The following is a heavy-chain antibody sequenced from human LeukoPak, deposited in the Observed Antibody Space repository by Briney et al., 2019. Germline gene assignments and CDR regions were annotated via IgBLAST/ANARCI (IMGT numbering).Heavy chain of an antibody. Sequence: PSETLSLTCTVSGGSISSYYWSWIRQPPGKGLEWIGYIYYSGSTNYNPSLKSRVTISVDTSKNQFSLKLSSATAADTAVYYRARHPNDYWGQGTLVTVSS. CDR3: ARHPNDY. CDR1: GGSISSYY. J-gene: IGHJ4*02. CDR2: IYYSGST. V-gene: IGHV4-59*08.